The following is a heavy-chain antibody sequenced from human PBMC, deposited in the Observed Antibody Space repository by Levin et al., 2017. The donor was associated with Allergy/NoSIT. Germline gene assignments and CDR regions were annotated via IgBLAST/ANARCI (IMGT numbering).Heavy chain of an antibody. J-gene: IGHJ6*03. Sequence: SETLSLTCAVSGDSLGHYYWSWIRQPPGKGLEWIGYIHYSGRTDYNPSLKNRLAMSVDTSKNQFSLSLSSVTAADTGVYYCTRDALVVGTDVKYYVYYMDVWGKGTTVTVSS. CDR3: TRDALVVGTDVKYYVYYMDV. D-gene: IGHD2/OR15-2a*01. V-gene: IGHV4-59*01. CDR2: IHYSGRT. CDR1: GDSLGHYY.